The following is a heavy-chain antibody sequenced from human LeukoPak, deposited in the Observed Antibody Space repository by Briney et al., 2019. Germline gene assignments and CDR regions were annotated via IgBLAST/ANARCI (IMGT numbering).Heavy chain of an antibody. Sequence: GGSLRLSCAASGFTFSSYWMHWVRQAPGKGLVWVSHINTDGSSTTYADSVKGRFIISRDSAKNTLYLQMNSLRAEDTAVYYCARAPPPYGDYPSDYWGQGTLVTVSS. V-gene: IGHV3-74*03. CDR2: INTDGSST. CDR3: ARAPPPYGDYPSDY. CDR1: GFTFSSYW. J-gene: IGHJ4*02. D-gene: IGHD4-17*01.